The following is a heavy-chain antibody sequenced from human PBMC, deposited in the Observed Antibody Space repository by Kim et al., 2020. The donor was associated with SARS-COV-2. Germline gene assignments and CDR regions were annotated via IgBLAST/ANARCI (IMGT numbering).Heavy chain of an antibody. CDR3: AKTLSRYDSSGYYYFDY. J-gene: IGHJ4*02. CDR2: ISGSGGST. V-gene: IGHV3-23*01. CDR1: GFTFSSYA. D-gene: IGHD3-22*01. Sequence: GGSLRLSCAASGFTFSSYAMSWVRQAPGKGLEWVSAISGSGGSTYYADSVKGRFTISRDNSKNTLYLQMNSLRAEDTAVYYCAKTLSRYDSSGYYYFDYWGQGTLVTVSS.